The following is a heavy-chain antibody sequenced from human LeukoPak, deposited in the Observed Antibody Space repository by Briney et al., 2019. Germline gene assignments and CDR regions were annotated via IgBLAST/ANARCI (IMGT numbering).Heavy chain of an antibody. CDR2: AYSGGTT. J-gene: IGHJ4*02. CDR1: GFTVSSNY. D-gene: IGHD3-22*01. V-gene: IGHV3-53*01. CDR3: ARGPQYYYDSSGYYYVYYPDFDY. Sequence: GGSLRLSCAASGFTVSSNYMSWVRQAPGKGLEWVSVAYSGGTTYYADSVKGRFTISRDNSKNTLYLQMNSLRAEDTAVYYCARGPQYYYDSSGYYYVYYPDFDYWGQGTLVTVAS.